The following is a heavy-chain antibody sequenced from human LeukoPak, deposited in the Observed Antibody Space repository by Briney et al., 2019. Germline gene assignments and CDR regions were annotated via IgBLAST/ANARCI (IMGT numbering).Heavy chain of an antibody. J-gene: IGHJ6*02. CDR2: TYYRSKWYN. CDR3: AREAGIAAAGSKYYYYGRDV. V-gene: IGHV6-1*01. D-gene: IGHD6-13*01. CDR1: GDSVSSNSAA. Sequence: SQTLSLTYAISGDSVSSNSAAWNWLRQSPSRGLEWLGRTYYRSKWYNDYAVSVKSRITINPDTSKNQFFLQLNSVTPEDTAVYYCAREAGIAAAGSKYYYYGRDVWGQGTTVTVSS.